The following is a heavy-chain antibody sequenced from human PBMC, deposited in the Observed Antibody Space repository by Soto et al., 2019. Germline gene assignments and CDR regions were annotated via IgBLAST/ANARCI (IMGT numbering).Heavy chain of an antibody. CDR1: GGSISSGGYY. D-gene: IGHD3-16*02. V-gene: IGHV4-31*01. CDR3: ARDSPSRRLGELSLSWFDP. Sequence: SETLSLTCTVSGGSISSGGYYWSWIRQHPGKGLEWIGYIYYSGSTSYNPSLKSLVTISVDTSKNQFSLKLSSVTAADTAVYYCARDSPSRRLGELSLSWFDPWGQGTLVTVSS. J-gene: IGHJ5*02. CDR2: IYYSGST.